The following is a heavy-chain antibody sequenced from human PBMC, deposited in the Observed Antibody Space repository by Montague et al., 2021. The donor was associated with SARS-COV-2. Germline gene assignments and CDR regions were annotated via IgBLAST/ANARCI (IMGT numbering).Heavy chain of an antibody. D-gene: IGHD6-13*01. CDR3: AKEQYSSSWSDFDY. J-gene: IGHJ4*02. V-gene: IGHV3-30*04. CDR2: ISYDGSKK. Sequence: SLRLSCEASGFTFSTYPMHWVRQAPGKGLEWLVVISYDGSKKDYSDSVKGRFTISRDNSENMLYLQMNSLRAEDTAVYYCAKEQYSSSWSDFDYWGQGTVVAV. CDR1: GFTFSTYP.